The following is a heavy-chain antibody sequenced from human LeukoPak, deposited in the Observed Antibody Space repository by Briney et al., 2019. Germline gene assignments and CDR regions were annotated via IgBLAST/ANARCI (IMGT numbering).Heavy chain of an antibody. Sequence: GGSLRLSCAASGFTFDDYAMHWVRQAPGKGLEWVSGISWNSGSIGYADSVKGRFTISRDNAKNSLYLQMNSLRAEDTAVYYCARDDPRLAPYFDYWGQGTLVTVSS. J-gene: IGHJ4*02. CDR3: ARDDPRLAPYFDY. CDR2: ISWNSGSI. V-gene: IGHV3-9*01. CDR1: GFTFDDYA. D-gene: IGHD6-6*01.